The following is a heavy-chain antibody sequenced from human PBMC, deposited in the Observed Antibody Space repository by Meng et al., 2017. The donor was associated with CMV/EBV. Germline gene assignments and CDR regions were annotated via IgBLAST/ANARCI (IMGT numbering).Heavy chain of an antibody. CDR1: GFSFSDYY. CDR3: AKDIRGYWYSLEY. V-gene: IGHV3-9*01. CDR2: INWNSGDI. D-gene: IGHD2-2*03. Sequence: GGSLRLSCAAPGFSFSDYYMSWIRQTPGKGLEWVSGINWNSGDIGYADSVKGRFTISRDNAKNSLYLQMNSLRDEDTALYYCAKDIRGYWYSLEYWGQGTLVTVSS. J-gene: IGHJ4*02.